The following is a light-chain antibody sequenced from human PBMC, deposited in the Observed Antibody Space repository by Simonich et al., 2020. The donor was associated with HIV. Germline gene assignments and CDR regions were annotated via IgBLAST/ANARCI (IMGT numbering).Light chain of an antibody. V-gene: IGKV1-39*01. CDR1: QGISSY. CDR3: LQSHYTPFT. J-gene: IGKJ2*01. CDR2: AAS. Sequence: DIQMTQSPSSLSASVGDRVTITCRASQGISSYLNWYQQKPGKAPNLLIYAASSLQSGVPSRFSGSGSGTDFTLIISSLQPEDFATYYCLQSHYTPFTFGQGTKLEIK.